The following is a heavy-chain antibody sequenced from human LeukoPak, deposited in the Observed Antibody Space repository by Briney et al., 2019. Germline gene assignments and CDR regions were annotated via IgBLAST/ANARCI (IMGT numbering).Heavy chain of an antibody. V-gene: IGHV3-21*01. CDR3: LLQMTYGELSDPDF. Sequence: GGSLRLSCAASGFTLSSLAMHWVRQAPGKGLEWVSSIGTGSGTKYYADSVMARFTISRDSALNSVPLQINSLRAEDTAVYYCLLQMTYGELSDPDFRGQGTLVTVSS. J-gene: IGHJ4*02. CDR2: IGTGSGTK. CDR1: GFTLSSLA. D-gene: IGHD3-16*02.